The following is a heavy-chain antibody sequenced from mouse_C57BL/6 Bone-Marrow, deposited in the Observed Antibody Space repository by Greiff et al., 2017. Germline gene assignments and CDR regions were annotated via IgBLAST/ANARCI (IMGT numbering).Heavy chain of an antibody. Sequence: VLLQQSGAELVKPGASVKLSCKASGYTFTSYWMQWVKQRPGQGLEWIGEIDPSDSYTNYNQKFKGKATLTVDTSSSTAYMQLSSLTSEDSAVYYCAGYDHGAMDYWGQGTSVTVSS. CDR3: AGYDHGAMDY. V-gene: IGHV1-50*01. J-gene: IGHJ4*01. D-gene: IGHD2-4*01. CDR2: IDPSDSYT. CDR1: GYTFTSYW.